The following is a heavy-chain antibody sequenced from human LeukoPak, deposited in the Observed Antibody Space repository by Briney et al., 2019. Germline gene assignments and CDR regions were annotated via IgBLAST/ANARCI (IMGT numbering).Heavy chain of an antibody. J-gene: IGHJ6*03. CDR1: GGSFSGYY. V-gene: IGHV4-34*01. D-gene: IGHD3-16*01. Sequence: SETLSLTCAVYGGSFSGYYWSWIRQPPGKGLEWIGEINHSGSTNYNPSLKSRVTISVDTSKNQFSLKLSSATAADTAVYYCATRGQSGHHYYYMDVWGKGTTVTVSS. CDR2: INHSGST. CDR3: ATRGQSGHHYYYMDV.